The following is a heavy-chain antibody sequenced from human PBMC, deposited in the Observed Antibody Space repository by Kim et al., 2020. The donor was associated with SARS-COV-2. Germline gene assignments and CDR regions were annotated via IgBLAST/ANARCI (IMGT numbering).Heavy chain of an antibody. D-gene: IGHD2-15*01. CDR1: GFTFSSYG. V-gene: IGHV3-33*05. CDR2: ISYDGSNK. Sequence: GGSLRLSCAASGFTFSSYGMHWVRQAPGKGLEWVAVISYDGSNKYYADSVKGRFTISRDNSKNTLYLQMNSLRAEDTAVYYCAREKYCSGGSCPFDYWGQGTLVTVSS. J-gene: IGHJ4*02. CDR3: AREKYCSGGSCPFDY.